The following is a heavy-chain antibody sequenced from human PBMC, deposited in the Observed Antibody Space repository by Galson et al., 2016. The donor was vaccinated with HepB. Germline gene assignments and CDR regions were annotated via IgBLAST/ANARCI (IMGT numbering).Heavy chain of an antibody. CDR2: INKDGSDSGGTT. V-gene: IGHV3-23*01. Sequence: SLRLSCAAFGFTFGNYWMTWVRQATGRGLEWVADINKDGSDSGGTTYYADSVKGRFTISRDNSKNTLYLQMNSLRAEDTAAYYCASGPDYRDFVSPFDFWGQGALVTVSS. D-gene: IGHD4-11*01. J-gene: IGHJ4*02. CDR1: GFTFGNYW. CDR3: ASGPDYRDFVSPFDF.